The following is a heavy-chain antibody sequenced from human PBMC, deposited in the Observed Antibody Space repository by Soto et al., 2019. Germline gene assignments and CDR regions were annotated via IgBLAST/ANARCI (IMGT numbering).Heavy chain of an antibody. J-gene: IGHJ4*02. V-gene: IGHV4-61*01. CDR3: ATFGIVGASSFDY. D-gene: IGHD1-26*01. CDR1: GGSVSSGSFY. CDR2: IYYNGST. Sequence: PSETLSLTCTVSGGSVSSGSFYWSWIRQPPGKGLEWIGNIYYNGSTNYNPSLKSRVTISVDTSKNQFSLMLSSVTAADTAVYYGATFGIVGASSFDYWGQGTLVTVSS.